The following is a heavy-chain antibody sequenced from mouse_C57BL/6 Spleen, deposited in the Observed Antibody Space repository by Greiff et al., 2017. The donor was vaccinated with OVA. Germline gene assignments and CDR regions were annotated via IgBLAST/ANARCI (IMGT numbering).Heavy chain of an antibody. V-gene: IGHV1-55*01. J-gene: IGHJ1*03. D-gene: IGHD2-4*01. CDR1: GYTFTSYW. CDR2: IYPGSGST. CDR3: ASYDYDGWYFDV. Sequence: QVQLQQSGAELVKPGASVKMSCKASGYTFTSYWITWVKQRPGQGLEWIGDIYPGSGSTNYNEKFKSKATLTVDTSSSTAYMQLSSLTSEDSAVYYCASYDYDGWYFDVWGTGTTVTVSS.